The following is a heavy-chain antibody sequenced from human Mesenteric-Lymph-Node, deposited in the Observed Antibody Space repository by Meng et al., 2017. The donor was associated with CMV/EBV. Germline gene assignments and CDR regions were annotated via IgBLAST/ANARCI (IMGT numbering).Heavy chain of an antibody. CDR2: ISYDGSNK. V-gene: IGHV3-30*19. Sequence: GESLKISCAASGFTFSSYGMHWVRQAPGKGLEWVTVISYDGSNKYYADSVKGRFTISRGNSKNTLYLQMNSLRADDTAVYYCASSIAIFDYWGQGTLVTVSS. CDR1: GFTFSSYG. J-gene: IGHJ4*02. D-gene: IGHD6-13*01. CDR3: ASSIAIFDY.